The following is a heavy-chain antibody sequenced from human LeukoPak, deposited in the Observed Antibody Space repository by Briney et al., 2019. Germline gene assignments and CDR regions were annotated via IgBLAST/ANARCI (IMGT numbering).Heavy chain of an antibody. D-gene: IGHD4-17*01. CDR1: GGSITSYY. Sequence: PSETLSLTCTVSGGSITSYYWSWIRQPPGKGLEGIGYIYYSGSTKYNPSLKSRVTISVHTSKNQFSLKLTSVTAADTAVYYCARHLSVTPYFDYWGQGSLVTVSS. V-gene: IGHV4-59*01. CDR2: IYYSGST. J-gene: IGHJ4*02. CDR3: ARHLSVTPYFDY.